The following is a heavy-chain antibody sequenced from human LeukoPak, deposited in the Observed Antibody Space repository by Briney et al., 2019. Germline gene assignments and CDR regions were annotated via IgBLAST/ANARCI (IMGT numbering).Heavy chain of an antibody. Sequence: ASVKVSCKASGFTFTSSAMQWVRQARGQRLEWIGWIVVGSGNTNYAQKFQERVTITRDMSTSTAYMELRSLRSEDTAVYYCAASGTVTHYYYYGMDVWGQGTTVTVSS. D-gene: IGHD4-17*01. V-gene: IGHV1-58*02. CDR1: GFTFTSSA. CDR3: AASGTVTHYYYYGMDV. J-gene: IGHJ6*02. CDR2: IVVGSGNT.